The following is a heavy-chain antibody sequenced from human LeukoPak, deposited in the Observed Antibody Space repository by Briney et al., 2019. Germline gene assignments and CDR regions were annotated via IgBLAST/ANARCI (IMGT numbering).Heavy chain of an antibody. CDR1: GFTFSSYS. CDR3: ARDRWELLRSVDY. J-gene: IGHJ4*02. Sequence: GRSLRLSCAASGFTFSSYSMVWVRQAPGKGLEWVSSIGSTGAYIFYADSVKGRFTISRDNAKNSLFLQMNSLRAEDTAVYYCARDRWELLRSVDYWGQGTLVAVSS. D-gene: IGHD2-15*01. V-gene: IGHV3-21*01. CDR2: IGSTGAYI.